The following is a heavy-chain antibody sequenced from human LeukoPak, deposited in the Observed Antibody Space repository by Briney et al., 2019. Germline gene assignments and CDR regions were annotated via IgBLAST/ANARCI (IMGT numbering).Heavy chain of an antibody. V-gene: IGHV3-43*02. J-gene: IGHJ3*02. CDR3: AKVYYGFRNWDAFDI. D-gene: IGHD3-3*01. CDR1: GFTFDDYA. Sequence: GGSLRLSCAASGFTFDDYAMHWVRQAPGKGLEWVSLISGDGGSTYYADSVKGRFTISRDNSKNSLYLQMNSLRTEDTALYYCAKVYYGFRNWDAFDIWGQGTMVTVSS. CDR2: ISGDGGST.